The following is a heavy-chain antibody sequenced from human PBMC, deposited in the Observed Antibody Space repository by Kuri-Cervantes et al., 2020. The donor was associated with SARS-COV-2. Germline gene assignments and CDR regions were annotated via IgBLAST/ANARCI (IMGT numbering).Heavy chain of an antibody. D-gene: IGHD5-12*01. CDR2: MNTSGSA. Sequence: LRLSCTVSDGSISSGSYYWSWIRQPAGKGLEWIGDMNTSGSANYNPSLKSRVTISVDTSKNQFSLKLSSVTAADTAVYYCARVAGIVATTYFDYWGQGTLVTVSS. J-gene: IGHJ4*02. CDR3: ARVAGIVATTYFDY. V-gene: IGHV4-61*09. CDR1: DGSISSGSYY.